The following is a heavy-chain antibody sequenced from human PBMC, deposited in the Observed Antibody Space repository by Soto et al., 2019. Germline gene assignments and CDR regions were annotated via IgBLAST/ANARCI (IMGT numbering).Heavy chain of an antibody. CDR3: ARDGFWSQPDGYYYGMDV. D-gene: IGHD3-3*01. Sequence: SETLSLTCTVSGGSISSGGYYWSWIRQHPGKGLEWIGYIYYSGSTYYNPSLKSRVTISVDTSKNQFSLKLSSVTAADTAVYYCARDGFWSQPDGYYYGMDVWGQGTTVTVSS. CDR2: IYYSGST. J-gene: IGHJ6*02. V-gene: IGHV4-31*03. CDR1: GGSISSGGYY.